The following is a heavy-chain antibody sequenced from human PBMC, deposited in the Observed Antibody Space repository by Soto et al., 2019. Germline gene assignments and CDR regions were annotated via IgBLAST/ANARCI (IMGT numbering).Heavy chain of an antibody. D-gene: IGHD6-13*01. CDR2: INPSGGST. Sequence: ASVKVSCKASGYTFTSYYMHWVRQAPGQGLEWMGIINPSGGSTSYAQKFQGRVTMTRDTSTSTVYMELSSLRSEDTAVYYCARDYYDGVRQQLGHFYYYYGMDVWG. V-gene: IGHV1-46*01. CDR3: ARDYYDGVRQQLGHFYYYYGMDV. J-gene: IGHJ6*02. CDR1: GYTFTSYY.